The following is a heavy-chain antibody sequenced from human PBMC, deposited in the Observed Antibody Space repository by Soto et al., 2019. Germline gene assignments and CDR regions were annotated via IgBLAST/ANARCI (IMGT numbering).Heavy chain of an antibody. CDR1: GFTFGDYA. CDR2: IRIKSYGGTT. D-gene: IGHD4-17*01. V-gene: IGHV3-49*04. J-gene: IGHJ4*02. Sequence: LRLSCTASGFTFGDYALSWVRQAPGKGLEWVGFIRIKSYGGTTEYAASVKGRFTISRDDSKSIAYLQMNSLKTEDTAVYYCIRGLRWPDYWGQETRVTVSS. CDR3: IRGLRWPDY.